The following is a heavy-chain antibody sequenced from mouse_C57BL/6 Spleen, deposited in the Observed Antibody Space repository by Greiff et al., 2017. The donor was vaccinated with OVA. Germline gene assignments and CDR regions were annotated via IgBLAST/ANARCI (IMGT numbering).Heavy chain of an antibody. D-gene: IGHD3-2*02. Sequence: VQLQQPGAELVKPGASVKLSCKASGYTFTSYWMHWVKQRPGQGLEWIGMIHPNSGSTNYNEKFKSKATLTVDKSSSTAYMQLSSLTSEDSAVYYCAREGRQLRQAWLAYWGQGTLVTVSA. CDR2: IHPNSGST. V-gene: IGHV1-64*01. CDR3: AREGRQLRQAWLAY. CDR1: GYTFTSYW. J-gene: IGHJ3*01.